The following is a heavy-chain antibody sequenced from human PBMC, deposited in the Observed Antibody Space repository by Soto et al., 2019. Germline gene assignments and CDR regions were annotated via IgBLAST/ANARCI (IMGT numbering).Heavy chain of an antibody. CDR3: AKGGVSARDFDY. CDR2: TSYDGNNK. CDR1: GFTFGNYG. Sequence: QVHLVDSGGDVVQPGGSLRLSCTGSGFTFGNYGMHWVRQAPGKGLEWVASTSYDGNNKYYADSLKGRFTISRDNSKKMVYLQMTSLGPEDTDVYYCAKGGVSARDFDYWGQGALVTVSS. J-gene: IGHJ4*02. V-gene: IGHV3-30*18. D-gene: IGHD2-8*01.